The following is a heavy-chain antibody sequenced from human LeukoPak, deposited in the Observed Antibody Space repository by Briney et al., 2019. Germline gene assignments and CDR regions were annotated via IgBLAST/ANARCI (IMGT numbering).Heavy chain of an antibody. D-gene: IGHD2-2*02. CDR1: GGSISSGGYY. CDR2: IYHSGST. CDR3: ARGDYCSSTSCYTGRKFDY. Sequence: SQTLSLTCTVSGGSISSGGYYWSWIRQPPGKGLEWIGYIYHSGSTYYNPSLKSRVTISVGRSKNQFSLKLSSVTAADTAVYYCARGDYCSSTSCYTGRKFDYWGQGTLVTVSS. J-gene: IGHJ4*02. V-gene: IGHV4-30-2*01.